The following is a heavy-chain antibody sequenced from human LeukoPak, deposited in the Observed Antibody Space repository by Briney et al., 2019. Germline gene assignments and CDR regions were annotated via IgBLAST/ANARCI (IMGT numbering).Heavy chain of an antibody. CDR2: IWYDGSNR. CDR1: GFTFSSYG. D-gene: IGHD3-10*01. J-gene: IGHJ6*02. V-gene: IGHV3-33*01. CDR3: ARGLIGSGFEGVDV. Sequence: GGSLRLSCAASGFTFSSYGMHWVRQAPGKGLEWVAVIWYDGSNRYYADSVKGRFTISRDNSKNTLYLQMNSLRAEDTAVYYCARGLIGSGFEGVDVWGQGTTVTVSS.